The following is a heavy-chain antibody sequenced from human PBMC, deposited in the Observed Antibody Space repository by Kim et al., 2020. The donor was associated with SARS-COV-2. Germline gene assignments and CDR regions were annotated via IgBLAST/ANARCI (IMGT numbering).Heavy chain of an antibody. CDR2: YAT. CDR3: TRFMSAFDI. J-gene: IGHJ3*02. Sequence: YATAYIASVKDRCTIAKHDSSNPAYLQMDSLKTEDTAVYYCTRFMSAFDIWGQGTMVTVSS. V-gene: IGHV3-73*01.